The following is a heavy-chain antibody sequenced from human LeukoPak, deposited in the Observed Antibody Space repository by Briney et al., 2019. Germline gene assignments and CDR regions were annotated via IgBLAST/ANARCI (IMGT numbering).Heavy chain of an antibody. J-gene: IGHJ4*02. D-gene: IGHD1-26*01. V-gene: IGHV3-74*01. CDR3: ARGGFNSGSSFDY. CDR1: GFTFSSHW. Sequence: GGSLRLSCVASGFTFSSHWMHWVRQAPGKGLVWVSRINSDGSSTSYADSVKGRFTISSDNAKNTLYLQMNSLRAEDTAVYYRARGGFNSGSSFDYWGQGTLVTVSS. CDR2: INSDGSST.